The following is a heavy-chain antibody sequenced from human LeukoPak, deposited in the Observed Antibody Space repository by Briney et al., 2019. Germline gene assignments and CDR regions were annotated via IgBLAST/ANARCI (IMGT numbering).Heavy chain of an antibody. CDR1: GFTFRNFW. CDR2: IMKDGGQK. CDR3: VRDADFYKGDY. Sequence: GGSLRLSCAASGFTFRNFWMNWARQTPGKGLEWVASIMKDGGQKKYVESVKGRFTISRDNAQNLVYLEMSSLRAEDTAMYYCVRDADFYKGDYWGQGTLVTVSS. V-gene: IGHV3-7*03. J-gene: IGHJ4*02. D-gene: IGHD5-24*01.